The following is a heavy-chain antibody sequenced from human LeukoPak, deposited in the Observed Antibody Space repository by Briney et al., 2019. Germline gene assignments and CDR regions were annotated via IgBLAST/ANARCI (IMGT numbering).Heavy chain of an antibody. CDR3: ARGHYDVLTSSYKWTPDY. CDR1: GFTFSTYN. CDR2: ITSGGGYT. Sequence: GGSLRLSCAASGFTFSTYNMNWVRQAPGKGLEWVSSITSGGGYTYYADSEKGRFTTSRDNAKNSLSLRLDSLRAEDTAVYYCARGHYDVLTSSYKWTPDYWGQGTLVTVSS. V-gene: IGHV3-21*06. D-gene: IGHD3-9*01. J-gene: IGHJ4*02.